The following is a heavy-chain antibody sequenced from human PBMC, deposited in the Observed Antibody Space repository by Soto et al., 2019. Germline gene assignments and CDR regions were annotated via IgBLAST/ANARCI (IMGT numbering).Heavy chain of an antibody. CDR3: ARVGSSGWSPDY. D-gene: IGHD6-19*01. Sequence: SETLSLTCTVSGGSISGHYWIWIRQSPGERLEWIGYVFYTGSTNYNPSLKSRVTLSADTSKNQFSLRLSSVTAADTAVYYCARVGSSGWSPDYWGQGTLVTVSS. CDR2: VFYTGST. CDR1: GGSISGHY. J-gene: IGHJ4*02. V-gene: IGHV4-59*11.